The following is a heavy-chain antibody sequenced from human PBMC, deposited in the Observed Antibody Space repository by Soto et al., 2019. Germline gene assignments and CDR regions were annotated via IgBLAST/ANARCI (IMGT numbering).Heavy chain of an antibody. CDR1: GGTFSSYT. D-gene: IGHD4-17*01. CDR2: IIPILGIA. J-gene: IGHJ4*02. CDR3: ARTDGDYVPDY. Sequence: QVQLVQSGAEVKKPGSSVKVSCKASGGTFSSYTISWVRQAPGQGLEWMGRIIPILGIANYAQKFQGSVTITADKSTSTAYMELSSLRSEDTAVYYCARTDGDYVPDYWGQGTLVTVSS. V-gene: IGHV1-69*02.